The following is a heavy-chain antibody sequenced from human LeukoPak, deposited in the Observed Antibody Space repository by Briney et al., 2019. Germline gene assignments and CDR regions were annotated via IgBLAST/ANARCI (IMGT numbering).Heavy chain of an antibody. CDR2: IYYRSTWYN. Sequence: SQTLSLTCAISGDSVSSKSAGWNWIRQSPSRGLEWLGRIYYRSTWYNDYAVSVTSRISISPDTSKNQFSLQLNSVTPEDTAVYYCARFSGPVAGHDYWGQGTLVTVSS. D-gene: IGHD6-19*01. V-gene: IGHV6-1*01. CDR3: ARFSGPVAGHDY. CDR1: GDSVSSKSAG. J-gene: IGHJ4*02.